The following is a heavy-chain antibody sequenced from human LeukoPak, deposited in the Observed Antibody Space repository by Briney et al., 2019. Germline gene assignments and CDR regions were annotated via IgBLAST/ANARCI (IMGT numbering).Heavy chain of an antibody. CDR1: GYTFTSYD. Sequence: RSSVKVSCKASGYTFTSYDINWLRQATGQGLDWVGWMNPNSGNTGYAQKFQGRVTMTRNTSISTAYMELSSLRAEDTAVYYCAREVRETAAAGFDYWGQGTLVTVSS. J-gene: IGHJ4*02. CDR3: AREVRETAAAGFDY. V-gene: IGHV1-8*01. D-gene: IGHD6-13*01. CDR2: MNPNSGNT.